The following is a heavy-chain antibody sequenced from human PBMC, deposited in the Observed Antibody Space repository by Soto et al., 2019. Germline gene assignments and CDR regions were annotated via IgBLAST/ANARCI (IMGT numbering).Heavy chain of an antibody. J-gene: IGHJ5*02. V-gene: IGHV4-39*01. CDR1: GGSISSSSYY. CDR2: IYYSGST. Sequence: PSETLSLTCTVSGGSISSSSYYWGWIRQPPGKGLEWIGSIYYSGSTYYNPSLKSRVTISVDTSKNQFSLKLSSVTAADTAVYYCAGIAVAGHWFDPWGQGTLVTVSS. CDR3: AGIAVAGHWFDP. D-gene: IGHD6-19*01.